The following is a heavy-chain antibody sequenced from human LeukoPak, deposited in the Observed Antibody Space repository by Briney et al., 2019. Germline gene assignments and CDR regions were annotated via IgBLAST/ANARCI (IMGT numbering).Heavy chain of an antibody. J-gene: IGHJ4*02. CDR1: GVSVTNYY. V-gene: IGHV4-4*07. D-gene: IGHD3-16*01. CDR3: ARDLTARGSFDY. Sequence: SETLSLTRSVSGVSVTNYYWSWVRQPAGKQLEWIGRNYPTGDTIYNPSLKSRVTMSVDMSKNHLSLKLTSVTAADAAVYYCARDLTARGSFDYWGQGILVSVSS. CDR2: NYPTGDT.